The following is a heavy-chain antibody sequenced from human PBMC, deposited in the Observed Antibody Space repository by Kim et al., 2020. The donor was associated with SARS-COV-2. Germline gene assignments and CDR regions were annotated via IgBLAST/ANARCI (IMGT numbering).Heavy chain of an antibody. CDR3: ARHESSSSWGSFDY. D-gene: IGHD6-6*01. J-gene: IGHJ4*02. CDR1: GGSISSSSYY. Sequence: SETLSLTCTVSGGSISSSSYYWGWIRQPPGKGLEWIGSIYYSGSTYYNPSLKSRVTISVDTSKNQFSLKLSSVTAADTAVYYCARHESSSSWGSFDYWGQGTLVTVSS. V-gene: IGHV4-39*01. CDR2: IYYSGST.